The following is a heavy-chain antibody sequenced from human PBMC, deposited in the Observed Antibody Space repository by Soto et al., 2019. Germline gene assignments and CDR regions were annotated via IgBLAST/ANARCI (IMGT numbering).Heavy chain of an antibody. CDR1: GGSTSSYY. Sequence: SETLSLTCTVSGGSTSSYYWSWIRQPPGKGLEWIGYIYYSGSTNYNPSLKSRVTISVDTSKNQFSLKLSSVTAADTAVYYCARAYGDYVFDYWGQGTLVTVS. D-gene: IGHD4-17*01. J-gene: IGHJ4*02. CDR2: IYYSGST. V-gene: IGHV4-59*01. CDR3: ARAYGDYVFDY.